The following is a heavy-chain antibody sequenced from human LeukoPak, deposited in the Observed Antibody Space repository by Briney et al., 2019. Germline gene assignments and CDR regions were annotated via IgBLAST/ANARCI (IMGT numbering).Heavy chain of an antibody. V-gene: IGHV1-2*02. CDR1: GYTFTGYY. D-gene: IGHD4-17*01. Sequence: ASVKVSCKASGYTFTGYYMHWVRQAPGQGLEWMGWINPNSGDTNYAQDFQGRATMTRDTSIRTAYMELSSLRSDDSAVYYCARGRTPNDDFENVYWGQGTLVTVSS. CDR2: INPNSGDT. J-gene: IGHJ4*02. CDR3: ARGRTPNDDFENVY.